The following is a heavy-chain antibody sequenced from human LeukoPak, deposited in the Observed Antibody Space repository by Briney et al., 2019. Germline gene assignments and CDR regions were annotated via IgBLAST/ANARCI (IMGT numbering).Heavy chain of an antibody. CDR2: ISGDEIWT. CDR1: GFTLSNYW. D-gene: IGHD3-3*01. V-gene: IGHV3-74*01. Sequence: GGALRLSCAASGFTLSNYWMHWVRQTPGKGLVWVSRISGDEIWTSYADSVKGRFIISRDNAKNTVYLQMSSLRTEDTAVYYCARRQSRHYDFWSGHYYYYGMDVWGQGTTVTVSS. J-gene: IGHJ6*02. CDR3: ARRQSRHYDFWSGHYYYYGMDV.